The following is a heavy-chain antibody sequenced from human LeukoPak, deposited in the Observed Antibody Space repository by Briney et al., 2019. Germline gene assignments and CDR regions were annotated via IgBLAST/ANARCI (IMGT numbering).Heavy chain of an antibody. CDR1: GGSISSSS. D-gene: IGHD1-7*01. J-gene: IGHJ5*02. CDR2: IRSKANSYAT. V-gene: IGHV3-73*01. CDR3: TRHFNWNYDPGLDTSYS. Sequence: PSETLSLTCTVSGGSISSSSYYWGWIRQPPGKGLEWVGRIRSKANSYATAYAASVKGRFTISRDDSKNTAYLQMNSLKTEDTAVYYCTRHFNWNYDPGLDTSYSWGQGTLVTVSS.